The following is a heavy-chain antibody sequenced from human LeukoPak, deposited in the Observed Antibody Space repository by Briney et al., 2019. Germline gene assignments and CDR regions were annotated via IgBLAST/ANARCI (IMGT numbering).Heavy chain of an antibody. V-gene: IGHV4-39*01. Sequence: PSETLSLTCTVSGGSISSSSYYWGWIRQPPGKGLEWIGSIYYSGSTYYNPSLKSRVSISVHTSKNQFSLKLRSVTAADTAVYYCARTRYYYNSRSYGAPYYFDYWGQGTLVTVSS. CDR1: GGSISSSSYY. D-gene: IGHD3-10*01. CDR3: ARTRYYYNSRSYGAPYYFDY. J-gene: IGHJ4*02. CDR2: IYYSGST.